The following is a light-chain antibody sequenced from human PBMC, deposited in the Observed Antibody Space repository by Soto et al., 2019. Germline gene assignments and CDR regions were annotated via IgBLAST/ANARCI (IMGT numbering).Light chain of an antibody. V-gene: IGKV3-20*01. CDR3: QHYGSSPPDT. Sequence: EIVLTQSPGTLSLSLGERATLSCRVSQSVSSKYVAWYQQKPGQAPSLLIYGTSNRAASIPDRFSGSGSGTDFSLTISRLEPEDFAVYYCQHYGSSPPDTFGQGTKLEIK. CDR2: GTS. CDR1: QSVSSKY. J-gene: IGKJ2*01.